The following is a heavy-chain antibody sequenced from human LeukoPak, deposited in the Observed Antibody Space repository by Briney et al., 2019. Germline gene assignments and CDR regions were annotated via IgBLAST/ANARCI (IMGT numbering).Heavy chain of an antibody. CDR2: IIPIFGTA. D-gene: IGHD3-3*01. CDR1: GYTFTNYD. J-gene: IGHJ4*02. CDR3: ARGTIFGVVILSFDY. Sequence: ASVKVSCKASGYTFTNYDINWVRQATGQGLEWMGGIIPIFGTANYAQKFQGRVTITTDESTSTAYMELSSLRSEDTAVYYCARGTIFGVVILSFDYWGQGTLVTVSS. V-gene: IGHV1-69*05.